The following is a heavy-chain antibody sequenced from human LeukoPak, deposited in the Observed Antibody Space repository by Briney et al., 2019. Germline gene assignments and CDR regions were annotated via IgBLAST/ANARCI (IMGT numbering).Heavy chain of an antibody. D-gene: IGHD5-12*01. J-gene: IGHJ4*02. CDR3: ARDLSGYEAGLDY. CDR2: IYPGDSGT. V-gene: IGHV5-51*01. CDR1: GYSFTSYW. Sequence: GESLKISCKGSGYSFTSYWIGWVRQMPGKGLEWMGIIYPGDSGTRYSPSFQGQVTISADKSISTAYLQWSSLKASDTAMYYCARDLSGYEAGLDYWGQGTLVTVSS.